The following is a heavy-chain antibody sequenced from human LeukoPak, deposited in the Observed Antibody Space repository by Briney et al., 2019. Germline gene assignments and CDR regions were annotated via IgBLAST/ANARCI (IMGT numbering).Heavy chain of an antibody. D-gene: IGHD3-10*01. Sequence: GGSLRLSCAASGFTFSSYATSWVRQAPGKGLEWVSAISGSGGSTYYADSVKGRFTISRDNSKNTLYLQMNSLRAEDTAVCYCAMERDYYGSGSYYRTDYWGQGTLVTVSS. CDR1: GFTFSSYA. V-gene: IGHV3-23*01. CDR3: AMERDYYGSGSYYRTDY. CDR2: ISGSGGST. J-gene: IGHJ4*02.